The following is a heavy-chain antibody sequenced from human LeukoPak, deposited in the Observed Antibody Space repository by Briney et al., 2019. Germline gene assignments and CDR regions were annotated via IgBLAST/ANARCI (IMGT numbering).Heavy chain of an antibody. V-gene: IGHV1-2*02. CDR1: GYTFTGYY. Sequence: GASVKVSCKASGYTFTGYYMHWVRQAPGQGLEWMGWINPNSGGTNYAQKFQGRVTMTRDTSISTAYMELSRLRSDDTAMYYCARAGFSYCSSTSCYNWFDPWGQGTLVTVSS. CDR2: INPNSGGT. CDR3: ARAGFSYCSSTSCYNWFDP. J-gene: IGHJ5*02. D-gene: IGHD2-2*01.